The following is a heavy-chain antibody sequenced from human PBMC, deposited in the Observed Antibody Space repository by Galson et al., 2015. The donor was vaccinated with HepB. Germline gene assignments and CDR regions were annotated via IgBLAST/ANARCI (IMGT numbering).Heavy chain of an antibody. D-gene: IGHD3-16*01. J-gene: IGHJ5*02. Sequence: SVKVSCKASGGTFNNFPIGWVRRAPGQGLEWMGRIIPTLGVAAYAQKFQGRVTMTADKSTSTAYMEVRNLRSEDTAIYYCARVFGGYDSESQLLANWFDPWGQGTLVSVSS. CDR3: ARVFGGYDSESQLLANWFDP. CDR2: IIPTLGVA. V-gene: IGHV1-69*04. CDR1: GGTFNNFP.